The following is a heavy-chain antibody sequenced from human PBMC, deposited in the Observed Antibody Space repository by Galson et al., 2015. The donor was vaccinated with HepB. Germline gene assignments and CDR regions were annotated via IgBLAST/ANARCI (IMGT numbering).Heavy chain of an antibody. J-gene: IGHJ4*02. Sequence: SVKVSCKASGGTFSSYAISWVRQAPGQGLEWMGGIIPIFGTANYAQKFQGRVTITADESTSTAYMELSSLRSEDTAVYYCARDIVAGYSSGLFDYWGQGTLVTVSS. V-gene: IGHV1-69*13. CDR3: ARDIVAGYSSGLFDY. D-gene: IGHD6-19*01. CDR2: IIPIFGTA. CDR1: GGTFSSYA.